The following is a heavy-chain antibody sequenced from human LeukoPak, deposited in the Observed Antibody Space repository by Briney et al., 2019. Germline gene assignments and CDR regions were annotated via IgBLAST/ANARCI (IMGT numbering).Heavy chain of an antibody. Sequence: PWGSLRLSCAASGFSFSSYAMSWVRQAPGKGLERVSDICGSAGSTYYADSVKGRFTISRDNSKNTLYLQMNSLRGEDTAVYYCAKDGGDSSGYSLYYFDYWGQGTLVTVSS. J-gene: IGHJ4*02. CDR2: ICGSAGST. D-gene: IGHD3-22*01. V-gene: IGHV3-23*01. CDR3: AKDGGDSSGYSLYYFDY. CDR1: GFSFSSYA.